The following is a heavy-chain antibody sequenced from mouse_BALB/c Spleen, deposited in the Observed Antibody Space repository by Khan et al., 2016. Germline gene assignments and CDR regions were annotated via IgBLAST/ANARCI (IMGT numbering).Heavy chain of an antibody. CDR2: IWSDGST. CDR3: ASYYDYDGGFAY. J-gene: IGHJ3*01. Sequence: QVQLKQSGPGLVAPSQSLSITCTISGFSLTNYGIHWVRQPPGKGLEWLVVIWSDGSTTYNSVLKSRLSISKDDSKSQVFLKMNSLQTDDTARYYCASYYDYDGGFAYWGQGTLVTVSA. D-gene: IGHD2-4*01. V-gene: IGHV2-6-1*01. CDR1: GFSLTNYG.